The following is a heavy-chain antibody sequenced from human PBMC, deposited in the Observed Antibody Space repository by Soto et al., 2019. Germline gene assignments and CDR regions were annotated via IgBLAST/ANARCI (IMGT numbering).Heavy chain of an antibody. Sequence: QITLKESGPTLVKPTQTLTLTCTFSGFSLSTSGVAVGWIRQPPGKALEWLALIYWDDDKRYSPSMKGRLTXTXDTSKNQVVLLMTNMDPEDTATYYCAHRLTATAFDIWGQGTMVTVSS. V-gene: IGHV2-5*02. CDR1: GFSLSTSGVA. J-gene: IGHJ3*02. CDR3: AHRLTATAFDI. CDR2: IYWDDDK.